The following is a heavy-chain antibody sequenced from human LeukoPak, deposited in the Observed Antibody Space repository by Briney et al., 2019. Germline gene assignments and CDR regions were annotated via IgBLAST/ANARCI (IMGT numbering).Heavy chain of an antibody. CDR1: GGSISSTTNY. CDR2: VYYSGST. Sequence: SETLSLTCTVSGGSISSTTNYWGRIRQPPGKGLEWIGNVYYSGSTYYNPSLKSRVTISVDTSKNQFSLNLNSVTAADTAVYYCARATHRAVVISTKYYYYMDVWGKGTTVTVSS. V-gene: IGHV4-39*07. J-gene: IGHJ6*03. CDR3: ARATHRAVVISTKYYYYMDV. D-gene: IGHD3-22*01.